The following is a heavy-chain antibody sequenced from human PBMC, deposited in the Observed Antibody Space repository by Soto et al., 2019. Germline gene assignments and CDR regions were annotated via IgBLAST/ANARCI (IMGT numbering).Heavy chain of an antibody. CDR2: IFRTGST. CDR1: GGSISNSY. D-gene: IGHD6-19*01. J-gene: IGHJ3*02. CDR3: ARPSKEWLANDAFDI. V-gene: IGHV4-59*08. Sequence: QVQLQESGPGLVKSSETLSLTCTVSGGSISNSYWSWIRQPPGKGLEWIGFIFRTGSTNYNPSVKSRVTISVDTCKTQFSLNLRSVTAADTAVYYCARPSKEWLANDAFDIWGQGTMVTVSS.